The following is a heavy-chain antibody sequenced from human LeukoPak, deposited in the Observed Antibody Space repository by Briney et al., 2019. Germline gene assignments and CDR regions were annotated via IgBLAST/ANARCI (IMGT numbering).Heavy chain of an antibody. J-gene: IGHJ3*02. Sequence: SETLSLTCAVSGGSISSSNWWSWVRQPPGKGLEWIGEIYHSGSTNYNPSLKSRVTISVDKPKNQFSLKLSSVTAADTAVYYCAVGGVYLRGGAEAFDIWGQGTMVTVSS. CDR1: GGSISSSNW. D-gene: IGHD3-10*01. CDR2: IYHSGST. V-gene: IGHV4-4*02. CDR3: AVGGVYLRGGAEAFDI.